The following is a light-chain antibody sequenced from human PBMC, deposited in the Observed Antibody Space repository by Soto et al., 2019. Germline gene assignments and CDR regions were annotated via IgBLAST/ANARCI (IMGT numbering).Light chain of an antibody. V-gene: IGKV1-5*03. CDR2: ATS. Sequence: DIQMTQSPSALSASVGDRVTITCRASQSIGGWLAWYQQKAGKAPKVLIYATSTLQSGVPSRFSGSGSGTQFTLTIRSLQPDDSATYYCQQYNTWWTFGQGTKVEIK. CDR3: QQYNTWWT. CDR1: QSIGGW. J-gene: IGKJ1*01.